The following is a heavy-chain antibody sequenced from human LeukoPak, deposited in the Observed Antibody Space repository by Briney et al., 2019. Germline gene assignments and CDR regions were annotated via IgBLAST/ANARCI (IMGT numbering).Heavy chain of an antibody. Sequence: SVKVSFKASGGTLSSYAISWVRPAPGQGLEWMGGIIPIFGTANYSQKFQGRVTITADGSTSTAYMELSSLRSEDTAVYYCASTVTSDIVVVPAAIAWFDPWGQGTLVTVSS. D-gene: IGHD2-2*01. CDR2: IIPIFGTA. CDR3: ASTVTSDIVVVPAAIAWFDP. V-gene: IGHV1-69*01. J-gene: IGHJ5*02. CDR1: GGTLSSYA.